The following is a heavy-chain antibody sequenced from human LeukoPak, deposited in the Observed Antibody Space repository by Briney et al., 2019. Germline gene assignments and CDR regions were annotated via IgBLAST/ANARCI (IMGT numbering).Heavy chain of an antibody. D-gene: IGHD6-13*01. CDR3: AKDSSSGIAAAGTGY. V-gene: IGHV3-23*01. Sequence: GGSLRLSCAASGLTFSSYAMSWVRQAPGKGLEWVSAISGSGGSTYYADSVKGRFTISRDNSKNTLYLQMNSLRAEDTAVYYCAKDSSSGIAAAGTGYWGQGTLVTVSS. CDR1: GLTFSSYA. CDR2: ISGSGGST. J-gene: IGHJ4*02.